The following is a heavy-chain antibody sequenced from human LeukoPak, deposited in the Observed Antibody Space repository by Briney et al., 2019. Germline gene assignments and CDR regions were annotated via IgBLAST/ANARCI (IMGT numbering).Heavy chain of an antibody. CDR1: GFTFSSYA. D-gene: IGHD2-2*01. J-gene: IGHJ5*02. Sequence: TGGSLRLSCAASGFTFSSYAMHWVRHAPDKGLEWGADISYEGRNKYYADSVKRRVTISRDNSKNTLYLQMNSLRAEDTAVYYCARDPRDIVVVPAALRGVTWFDPWGQGTLVTVSS. CDR3: ARDPRDIVVVPAALRGVTWFDP. V-gene: IGHV3-30*04. CDR2: ISYEGRNK.